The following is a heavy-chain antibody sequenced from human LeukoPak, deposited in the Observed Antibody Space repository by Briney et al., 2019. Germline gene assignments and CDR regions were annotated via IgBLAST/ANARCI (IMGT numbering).Heavy chain of an antibody. CDR1: GGTFSSYA. J-gene: IGHJ5*02. CDR2: ITPIFGTA. Sequence: SVKVSCKASGGTFSSYAISWVRQAPGQGLEWMGGITPIFGTANYAQKFQGRVTITTDESTSTAYMELSSLRSEDTAVYYCARDRWQPWGVRENNWFDPWGQGTLVTVSS. V-gene: IGHV1-69*05. D-gene: IGHD2-15*01. CDR3: ARDRWQPWGVRENNWFDP.